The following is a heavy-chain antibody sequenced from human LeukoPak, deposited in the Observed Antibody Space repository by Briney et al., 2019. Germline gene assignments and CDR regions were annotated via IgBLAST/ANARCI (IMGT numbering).Heavy chain of an antibody. V-gene: IGHV3-30*04. Sequence: PGGSLRLSCAASGFTFSSYAMHWVRQAPGKGLEWVAVIPYDGSNKYYADSVKGRFTISRDNSKNTLYLQMNSLRAEDTAVYYCARYCSGGSCYSGPFDYWGQGTLVTVSS. CDR1: GFTFSSYA. CDR3: ARYCSGGSCYSGPFDY. D-gene: IGHD2-15*01. J-gene: IGHJ4*02. CDR2: IPYDGSNK.